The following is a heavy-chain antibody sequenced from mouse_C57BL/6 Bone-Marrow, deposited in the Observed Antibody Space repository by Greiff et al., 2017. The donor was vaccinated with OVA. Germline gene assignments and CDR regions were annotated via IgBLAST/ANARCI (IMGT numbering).Heavy chain of an antibody. V-gene: IGHV1-18*01. Sequence: EVQLQQSGPELVKPGASVKIPCKASGYTFTDYNMDWVKQSHGKSLEWIGDINPNNGGTIYNQKFKGKATLTVDKSSSTAYMELRSLTSEDTAVYYCARSFITTVVDWYFDVWGTGTTVTVSS. CDR3: ARSFITTVVDWYFDV. CDR2: INPNNGGT. J-gene: IGHJ1*03. D-gene: IGHD1-1*01. CDR1: GYTFTDYN.